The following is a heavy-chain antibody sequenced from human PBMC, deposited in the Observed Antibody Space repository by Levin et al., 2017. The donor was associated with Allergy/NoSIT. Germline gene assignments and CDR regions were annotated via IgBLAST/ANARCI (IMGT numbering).Heavy chain of an antibody. CDR3: ARGGEGNTGLDY. D-gene: IGHD3-16*01. J-gene: IGHJ4*02. CDR1: GFTFSDYW. Sequence: ETLSLTCAASGFTFSDYWMYWVHQAPGEGLVWVSRIKTDGTIIAYADSVKGRFTISRDNAKNTLYLQMNSLRVEDMAVYFCARGGEGNTGLDYWGQGALVTVSS. V-gene: IGHV3-74*01. CDR2: IKTDGTII.